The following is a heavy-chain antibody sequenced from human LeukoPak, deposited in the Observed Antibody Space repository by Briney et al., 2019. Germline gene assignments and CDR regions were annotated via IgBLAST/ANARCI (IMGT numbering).Heavy chain of an antibody. J-gene: IGHJ4*02. Sequence: GGSLRLSCAASGFTFSSNAMSWVRQAPGKGPEWLSGISASGGTRYYADSVKGRFTISKDNSKNALYLQMDSLRAEDTAVYYCARVPHYYDTSGYSYFDYWGQGSRVAVSS. CDR1: GFTFSSNA. CDR2: ISASGGTR. CDR3: ARVPHYYDTSGYSYFDY. V-gene: IGHV3-23*01. D-gene: IGHD3-22*01.